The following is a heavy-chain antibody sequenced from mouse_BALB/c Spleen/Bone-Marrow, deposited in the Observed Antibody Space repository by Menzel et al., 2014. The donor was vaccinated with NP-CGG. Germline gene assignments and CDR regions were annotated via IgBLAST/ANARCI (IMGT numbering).Heavy chain of an antibody. V-gene: IGHV5-6*01. CDR1: GFTFSSYG. CDR2: INSGGSYT. J-gene: IGHJ4*01. CDR3: VRHVLRRGPYYYAMDY. Sequence: EVHLVESGGDLVKPGGSLKLSCAASGFTFSSYGMSWVRQTPDKRLEWVATINSGGSYTYYPDSVKGRFTISRDNAKNALFLQMSIQNSENTALYCCVRHVLRRGPYYYAMDYWGQGTSVTVSS.